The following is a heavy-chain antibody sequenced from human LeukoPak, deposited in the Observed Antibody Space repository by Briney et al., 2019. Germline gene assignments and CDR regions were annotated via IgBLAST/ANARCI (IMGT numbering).Heavy chain of an antibody. CDR1: GFTFSSYA. CDR3: VREGLDY. Sequence: GGSLRLSCAASGFTFSSYAMYWVRQAPGKGLEWVAVISYDGSDKFYADSVKGRFTISRDSSKNTLYLQMNSLRPEDTAVYYCVREGLDYWGQGTLVTVSS. J-gene: IGHJ4*02. V-gene: IGHV3-30*04. CDR2: ISYDGSDK.